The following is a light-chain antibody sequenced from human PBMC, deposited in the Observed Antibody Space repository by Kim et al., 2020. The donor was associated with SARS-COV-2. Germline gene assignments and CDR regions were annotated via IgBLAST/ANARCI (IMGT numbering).Light chain of an antibody. J-gene: IGKJ4*01. CDR1: QSVSSN. CDR2: GAS. Sequence: SPGERATPSCRASQSVSSNLAWYQQKPGQAPRHLIYGASTRATGIPARFSGSGSGTEFTLTISSLQSEDFAVYYCQQYNNWPPSTFGGGTKVDIK. CDR3: QQYNNWPPST. V-gene: IGKV3-15*01.